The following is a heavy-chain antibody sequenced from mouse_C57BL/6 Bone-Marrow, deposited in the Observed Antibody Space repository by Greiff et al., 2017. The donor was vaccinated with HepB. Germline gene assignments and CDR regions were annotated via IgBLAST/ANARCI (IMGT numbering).Heavy chain of an antibody. Sequence: VQLQQSGAELVRPGASVKLSCTASGFNIKDDYMHWVKQRPEQGLEWIGWIDPENGDTEYASKFQGKATITADTSSNTAYLQLSSLTSEDTAVYYCTSMIPDYFDYWGQGTTLTVSS. CDR3: TSMIPDYFDY. CDR1: GFNIKDDY. V-gene: IGHV14-4*01. D-gene: IGHD2-3*01. J-gene: IGHJ2*01. CDR2: IDPENGDT.